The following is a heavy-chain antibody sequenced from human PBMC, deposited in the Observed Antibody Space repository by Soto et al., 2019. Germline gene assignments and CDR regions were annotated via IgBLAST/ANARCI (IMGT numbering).Heavy chain of an antibody. CDR3: ARQAQGYYDSSGYYAPPHGTDV. Sequence: PGESRKISCKGSGYIFTSYWIGCVRQMPGKGLEWMGIIYPGDSDTRYSPSFQGQVTISADNYISTAYLQWSSLKASDTAMYYCARQAQGYYDSSGYYAPPHGTDVSGQGTTVTVSS. CDR1: GYIFTSYW. CDR2: IYPGDSDT. J-gene: IGHJ6*02. D-gene: IGHD3-22*01. V-gene: IGHV5-51*01.